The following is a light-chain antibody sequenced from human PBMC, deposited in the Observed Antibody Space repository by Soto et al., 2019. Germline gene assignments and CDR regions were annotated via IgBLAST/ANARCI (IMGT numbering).Light chain of an antibody. Sequence: EIVLTQSPATLSLSPGERATLSCRASQSVSSYLAWYQQKPGQAPRLLIYDASNRATGIPARFSGSGSRTDFTLTISRLEPEDFAVYYCQQYGSSSITFGQGTRLEIK. CDR1: QSVSSY. CDR3: QQYGSSSIT. V-gene: IGKV3-11*01. CDR2: DAS. J-gene: IGKJ5*01.